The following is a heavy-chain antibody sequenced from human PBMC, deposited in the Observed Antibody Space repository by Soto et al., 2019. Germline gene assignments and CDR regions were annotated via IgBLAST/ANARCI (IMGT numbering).Heavy chain of an antibody. CDR2: ISGSGGST. CDR3: AKGSDYGDYFDY. D-gene: IGHD4-17*01. CDR1: GFTFSSYA. J-gene: IGHJ4*02. V-gene: IGHV3-23*01. Sequence: EVQLLESGGGWVQPGGSLRLSCAASGFTFSSYAMSWVRQAPGKGLEWVSAISGSGGSTYTADSVKGRFTISRDNSKNTLYLQMNSLRAEDTAVYYCAKGSDYGDYFDYWGQGTLVTVSS.